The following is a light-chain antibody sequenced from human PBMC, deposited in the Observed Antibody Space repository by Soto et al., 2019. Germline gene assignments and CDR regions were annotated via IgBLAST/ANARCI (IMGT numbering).Light chain of an antibody. J-gene: IGKJ3*01. Sequence: DIQLTQSPSSLSASLGDKVTISCRASQTIYTHLNWYQQKPGRAPELLISAASILQSGVPSRFSGSGSGTTFSLTISSLQPEDFASYYCQDRNRTPQITFGPGTKVDFK. CDR2: AAS. CDR1: QTIYTH. CDR3: QDRNRTPQIT. V-gene: IGKV1-39*01.